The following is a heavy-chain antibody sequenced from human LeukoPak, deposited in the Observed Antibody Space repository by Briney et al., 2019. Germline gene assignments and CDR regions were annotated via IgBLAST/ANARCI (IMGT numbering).Heavy chain of an antibody. V-gene: IGHV1-69*13. CDR2: IIPIFGTA. J-gene: IGHJ4*02. Sequence: GASVKVSCKASGYTFTGYYMHWVRQAPGQGLEWMGGIIPIFGTANYAQKFQGRVTITADESTSTAYMELSSLRSEDTAVYYCAREERDYYDSSGYSEWGQGTLVTVSS. D-gene: IGHD3-22*01. CDR1: GYTFTGYY. CDR3: AREERDYYDSSGYSE.